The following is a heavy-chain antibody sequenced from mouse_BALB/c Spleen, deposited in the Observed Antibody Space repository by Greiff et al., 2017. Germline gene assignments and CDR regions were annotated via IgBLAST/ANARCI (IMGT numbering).Heavy chain of an antibody. CDR1: GFTFSDYY. CDR3: ARSPARATYFDV. V-gene: IGHV5-4*02. Sequence: EVQGVESGGGLVKPGGSLKLSCAASGFTFSDYYMYWVRQTPEKRLEWVATISDGGSYTYYPDSVKGRFTISRDNAKNNLYLQMSSLKSEDTAMYYCARSPARATYFDVWGAGTTVTVSS. J-gene: IGHJ1*01. CDR2: ISDGGSYT. D-gene: IGHD3-1*01.